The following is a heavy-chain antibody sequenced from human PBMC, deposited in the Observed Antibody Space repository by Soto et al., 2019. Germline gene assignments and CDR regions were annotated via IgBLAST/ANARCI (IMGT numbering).Heavy chain of an antibody. D-gene: IGHD6-13*01. J-gene: IGHJ4*02. CDR3: ARAAMGGSSWPFDY. CDR1: GGSISSSNW. CDR2: IYHSGST. V-gene: IGHV4-4*02. Sequence: PSETLSLTCAVSGGSISSSNWVSWVRQPPGKGLEWIGEIYHSGSTNYNPSLKSRVTISVDKSKNQFSLKLSSVTAADTAVYYCARAAMGGSSWPFDYWGQGTLVTVS.